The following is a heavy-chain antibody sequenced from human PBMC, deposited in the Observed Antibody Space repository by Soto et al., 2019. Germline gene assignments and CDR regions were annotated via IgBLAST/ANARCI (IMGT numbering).Heavy chain of an antibody. V-gene: IGHV1-46*01. CDR2: INPSGGST. J-gene: IGHJ4*02. CDR3: AAAYCSSTSCYIETIDY. D-gene: IGHD2-2*02. Sequence: QVQLVQSGAEVKKPGASVKVSCKASGDTFTSYYMHWVRQAPGQGLEWMGIINPSGGSTSYAQQVPGRVTMTRDTSTSTVYMELSTVRSADTAVYYCAAAYCSSTSCYIETIDYWGQGTLVTVSS. CDR1: GDTFTSYY.